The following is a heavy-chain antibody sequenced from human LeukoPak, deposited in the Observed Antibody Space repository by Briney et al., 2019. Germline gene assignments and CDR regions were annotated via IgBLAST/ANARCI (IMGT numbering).Heavy chain of an antibody. CDR2: IYTSGST. V-gene: IGHV4-4*07. D-gene: IGHD3-22*01. CDR3: ARDTPESSGYIPFDY. CDR1: GGSISSYY. J-gene: IGHJ4*02. Sequence: SETLSLTCTVSGGSISSYYWSWIRQPPGKGLEWIGRIYTSGSTNYNPSLKSRVTMSVDTSKNQFSLNLISVTAADTAVYYCARDTPESSGYIPFDYWGQGTLVTVSS.